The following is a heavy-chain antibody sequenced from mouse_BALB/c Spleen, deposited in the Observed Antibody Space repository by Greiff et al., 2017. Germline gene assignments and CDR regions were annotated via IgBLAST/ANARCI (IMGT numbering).Heavy chain of an antibody. Sequence: EVQLQQSGPGLVKPSQTVSLTCTVTGISITTGNYRWSWIRQFPGNKLEWIGYICYSGTITYNPSLTSRTTITRDTSKNQFFLEMNSLTAEDTATYYCARDGAYDGYFDFWGQGTTLTVSS. J-gene: IGHJ2*01. CDR3: ARDGAYDGYFDF. V-gene: IGHV3-5*02. CDR1: GISITTGNYR. D-gene: IGHD2-3*01. CDR2: ICYSGTI.